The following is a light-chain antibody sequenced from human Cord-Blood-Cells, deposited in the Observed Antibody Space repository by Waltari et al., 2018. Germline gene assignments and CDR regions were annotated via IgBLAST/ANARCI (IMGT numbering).Light chain of an antibody. Sequence: QSALTQPPSPSGSPGQSVTISCTGTSSDVGGYNYVSWYQQHPGKAPKLMIYEVSKRPAGVPDRFSGSKSGNTASLTVSGLQAEEEADYYCSSYAGSNNFVVFGGGTKLTVL. J-gene: IGLJ2*01. CDR3: SSYAGSNNFVV. CDR2: EVS. CDR1: SSDVGGYNY. V-gene: IGLV2-8*01.